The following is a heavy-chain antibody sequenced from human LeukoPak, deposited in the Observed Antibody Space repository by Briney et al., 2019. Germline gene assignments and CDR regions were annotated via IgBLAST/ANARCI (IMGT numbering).Heavy chain of an antibody. J-gene: IGHJ4*02. CDR2: MNPNSGST. CDR1: GYTFTSYN. D-gene: IGHD2/OR15-2a*01. Sequence: ASVKVSCKASGYTFTSYNINWVRQATGQGLEWVGWMNPNSGSTAYAQNFQGRITITRNTSINTAYMELSSLRSEDTAVYYCALMSYCSSITCYFLDYWGQGTLITVSS. CDR3: ALMSYCSSITCYFLDY. V-gene: IGHV1-8*03.